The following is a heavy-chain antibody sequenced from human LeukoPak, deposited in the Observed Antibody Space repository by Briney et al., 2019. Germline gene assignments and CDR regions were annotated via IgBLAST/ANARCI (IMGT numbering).Heavy chain of an antibody. J-gene: IGHJ5*02. Sequence: SVKVSCKASGYTFTGYYMHWVRQAPGQGLEWMGGIIPIFGTANYAQKFQGRVTITADESTSTAYMELSSLRSEDTAVYYCARMSGYCSGGSCYGGTWIDPWGQGTLVTVSS. CDR3: ARMSGYCSGGSCYGGTWIDP. CDR2: IIPIFGTA. D-gene: IGHD2-15*01. CDR1: GYTFTGYY. V-gene: IGHV1-69*13.